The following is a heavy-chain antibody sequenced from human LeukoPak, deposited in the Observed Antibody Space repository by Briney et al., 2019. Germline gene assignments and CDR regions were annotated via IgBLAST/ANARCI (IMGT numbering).Heavy chain of an antibody. V-gene: IGHV3-48*04. CDR2: ISSSSSTI. CDR1: GFTFSSYS. CDR3: AGIGDGYGDYFDY. J-gene: IGHJ4*02. Sequence: GGSLRLSCAASGFTFSSYSMNWVRQAPGKGLEWVSYISSSSSTIYYADSVKGRFTISRDNAKNSLYLQMNSLRAEDTAVYYCAGIGDGYGDYFDYWGQGTLVTVSS. D-gene: IGHD5-24*01.